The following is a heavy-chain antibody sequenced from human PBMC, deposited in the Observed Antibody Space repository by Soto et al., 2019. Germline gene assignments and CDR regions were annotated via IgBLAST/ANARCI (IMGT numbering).Heavy chain of an antibody. CDR1: GASISSSNW. V-gene: IGHV4-4*02. CDR3: ARLKTYSIITADDY. CDR2: IYHSGRT. Sequence: PSDTLSLTCAVSGASISSSNWWSWVRQPPGKGLEWIGEIYHSGRTNYNPSLKSRVTISVDKSKNHFSLNLSSVTAADTAVYYCARLKTYSIITADDYWGQGTLVTVS. J-gene: IGHJ4*02. D-gene: IGHD2-15*01.